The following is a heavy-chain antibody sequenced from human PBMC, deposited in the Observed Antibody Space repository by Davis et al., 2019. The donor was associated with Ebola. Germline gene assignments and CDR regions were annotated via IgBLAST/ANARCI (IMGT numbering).Heavy chain of an antibody. J-gene: IGHJ4*02. CDR3: AKDIVVVPAAISMLLDY. CDR1: GFTFSSYA. V-gene: IGHV3-30-3*01. Sequence: GESLKISCAASGFTFSSYAMHWVRQAPGKGLEWVAVISYDGSNKYYADSVKGRFTISRDNSKNTLYLQMNSLRAEDTAVYYCAKDIVVVPAAISMLLDYWGQGTLVTVSS. CDR2: ISYDGSNK. D-gene: IGHD2-2*01.